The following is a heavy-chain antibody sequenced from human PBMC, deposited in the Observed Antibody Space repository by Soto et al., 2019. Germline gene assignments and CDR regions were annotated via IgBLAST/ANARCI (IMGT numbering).Heavy chain of an antibody. V-gene: IGHV3-23*01. CDR2: ISDSGDRT. Sequence: GGSLRLSCASSGFTLSMSAVNWVRQAPGKGLEWVSYISDSGDRTYYADPVKGRFTISRDRSKNTVSLQMDSLRAEDTAVYYCAKDRGIIVKAGDAFDVWGQGTMVT. J-gene: IGHJ3*01. CDR1: GFTLSMSA. D-gene: IGHD3-16*02. CDR3: AKDRGIIVKAGDAFDV.